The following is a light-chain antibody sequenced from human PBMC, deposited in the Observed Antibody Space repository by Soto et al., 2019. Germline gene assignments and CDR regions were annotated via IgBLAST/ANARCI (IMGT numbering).Light chain of an antibody. CDR3: QQYRGWPRT. V-gene: IGKV3-15*01. J-gene: IGKJ1*01. CDR2: GAS. CDR1: QSVIND. Sequence: EIVLTQSPATLSVSPGERVTISCRASQSVINDLAWYQQKPGQAPRLLVYGASTRATDAPPRFRGSGSGTDFSLTISSLQSEDIATYYCQQYRGWPRTFGQGTKVDI.